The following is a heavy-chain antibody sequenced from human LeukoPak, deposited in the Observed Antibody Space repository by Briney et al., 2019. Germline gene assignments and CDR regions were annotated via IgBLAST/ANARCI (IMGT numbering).Heavy chain of an antibody. CDR2: IYSGGNT. V-gene: IGHV3-53*01. J-gene: IGHJ5*02. Sequence: GGSLRLSCAASGFTVSSNYMSWVRQAPGKGLEWVSVIYSGGNTYYADSVKGRFTISRDNSKNTLYLQMNSLRAEDTAVYYCARTNYGDYTNWFDPWGQGTLVTVSS. CDR3: ARTNYGDYTNWFDP. D-gene: IGHD4-17*01. CDR1: GFTVSSNY.